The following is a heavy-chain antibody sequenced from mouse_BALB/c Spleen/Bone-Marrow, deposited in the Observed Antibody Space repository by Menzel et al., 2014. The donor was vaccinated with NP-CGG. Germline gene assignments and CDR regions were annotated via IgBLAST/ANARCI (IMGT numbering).Heavy chain of an antibody. D-gene: IGHD2-1*01. Sequence: VQLQQSGGGLVQPGGSLKLSCAASGFDFSRYWMSWVRQAPGKALEWIGEINPDSSTINYTPSLKDKFIISRDNAKNTLYLQMSKVRSEDTALYYCARQGYYGKGDYWGQGTTLTVSS. CDR2: INPDSSTI. CDR3: ARQGYYGKGDY. V-gene: IGHV4-1*02. CDR1: GFDFSRYW. J-gene: IGHJ2*01.